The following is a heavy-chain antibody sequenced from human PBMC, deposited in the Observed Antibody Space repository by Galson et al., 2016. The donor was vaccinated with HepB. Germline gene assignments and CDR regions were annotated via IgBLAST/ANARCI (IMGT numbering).Heavy chain of an antibody. J-gene: IGHJ5*02. CDR1: GDSVSNDNAA. Sequence: CAISGDSVSNDNAAWNWFRQSPSRGLEWLGRTYFRSKLFSEYGESLKGRIRISADTSKNQVFLHLYSVAPDDTAVEDCGRILFGGSYAIDPWGQGTPVTVSS. D-gene: IGHD3-16*01. CDR3: GRILFGGSYAIDP. V-gene: IGHV6-1*01. CDR2: TYFRSKLFS.